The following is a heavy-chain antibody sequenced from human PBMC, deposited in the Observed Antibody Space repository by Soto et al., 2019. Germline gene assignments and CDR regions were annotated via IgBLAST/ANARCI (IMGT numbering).Heavy chain of an antibody. CDR3: ATVYSGRDFHFDD. Sequence: PSETLSLTCTVSGASISSSSYYWGWIRQPPGKGLEWIGSIYYSGSTYYNPSLKSRVTISVDTSKNQFSLKLSSVTAADAAVYYCATVYSGRDFHFDDWGQGTLVTVSS. D-gene: IGHD1-26*01. CDR2: IYYSGST. V-gene: IGHV4-39*01. CDR1: GASISSSSYY. J-gene: IGHJ4*02.